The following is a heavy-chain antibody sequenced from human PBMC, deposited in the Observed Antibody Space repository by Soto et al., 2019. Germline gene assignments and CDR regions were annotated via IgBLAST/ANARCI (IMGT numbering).Heavy chain of an antibody. CDR3: ARYTSYYDSSGHPPGAY. J-gene: IGHJ4*02. V-gene: IGHV3-30-3*01. CDR2: ISYDGSNK. CDR1: GFTFSSYA. D-gene: IGHD3-22*01. Sequence: PGGSLRLSCAASGFTFSSYAMHWVRQAPGKGLEWVAVISYDGSNKYYAVSVKGRFTISRDNSKNTLYLQMNSLKAEDTAVYYCARYTSYYDSSGHPPGAYWGQGTLVTVSS.